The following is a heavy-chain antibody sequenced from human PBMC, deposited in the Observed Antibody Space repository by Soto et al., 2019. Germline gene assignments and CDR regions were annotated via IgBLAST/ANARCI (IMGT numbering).Heavy chain of an antibody. J-gene: IGHJ4*02. V-gene: IGHV3-7*05. CDR2: IKYDGSQN. CDR1: GFTFDNYW. CDR3: AAWHRSHWYDY. D-gene: IGHD2-15*01. Sequence: EVQLVESGGGLVQSGGSLRLSCVGSGFTFDNYWMGWVRQAPGKGLEWVGNIKYDGSQNLYVDSLKGRFTISIDNAQKSLYLPMTSLRDEDTAVYYCAAWHRSHWYDYWGQGTLVTVSS.